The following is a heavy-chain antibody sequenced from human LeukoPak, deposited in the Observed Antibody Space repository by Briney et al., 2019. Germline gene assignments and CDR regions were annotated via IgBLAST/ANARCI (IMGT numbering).Heavy chain of an antibody. CDR2: IWNDGSNE. CDR1: GFTVSSSY. V-gene: IGHV3-33*08. D-gene: IGHD7-27*01. Sequence: PGGSLRLSCAASGFTVSSSYMNWVRQAPGKGLEWVAVIWNDGSNEYYADSVKGRFTISRDNSKNTLYLQMNSLRAEDAAVYYCARDTKDWGSVFDHWGQGTLVTVSS. J-gene: IGHJ4*02. CDR3: ARDTKDWGSVFDH.